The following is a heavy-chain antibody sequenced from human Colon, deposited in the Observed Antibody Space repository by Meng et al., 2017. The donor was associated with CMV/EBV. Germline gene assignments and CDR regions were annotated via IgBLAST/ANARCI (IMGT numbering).Heavy chain of an antibody. J-gene: IGHJ5*02. CDR1: GYTFTSYD. D-gene: IGHD2/OR15-2a*01. V-gene: IGHV1-8*01. CDR3: ATSFYGGLP. Sequence: QVQLVHSGTEVKSPGASVKVSCKASGYTFTSYDINWVRQARGQGPEWMGYMKPHSGDTAYAQKFQGRVTMTRDPAINPAYMELSSLRSEDTAVYYCATSFYGGLPWGQGTLVTVSS. CDR2: MKPHSGDT.